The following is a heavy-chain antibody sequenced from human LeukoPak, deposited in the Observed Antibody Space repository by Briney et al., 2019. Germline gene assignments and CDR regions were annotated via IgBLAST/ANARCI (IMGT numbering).Heavy chain of an antibody. Sequence: GGSLRLSCAASGFTFSSYWMHWVRQAPGKGQVWVSRINSDGSSTSYADSVKGRFTISRDNAKNTLYLQMNSLRAEDTAVYYCASPPSSGWYNYFDYWGQGTLVTVSS. V-gene: IGHV3-74*01. CDR1: GFTFSSYW. CDR3: ASPPSSGWYNYFDY. J-gene: IGHJ4*02. CDR2: INSDGSST. D-gene: IGHD6-19*01.